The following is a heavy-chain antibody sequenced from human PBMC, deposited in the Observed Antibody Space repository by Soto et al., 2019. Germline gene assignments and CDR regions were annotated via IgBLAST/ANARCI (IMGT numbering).Heavy chain of an antibody. J-gene: IGHJ6*02. V-gene: IGHV1-2*02. Sequence: GASVKVSCKASGYTFTGYYMHWVRQAPGQGLEWMGWINSNSGGTNYAQNFRGRVTMTRDTSISTAYMELSRLRSDDTAVYYCARDPGYYGMDVCGQGTPVTVSS. CDR1: GYTFTGYY. CDR2: INSNSGGT. CDR3: ARDPGYYGMDV.